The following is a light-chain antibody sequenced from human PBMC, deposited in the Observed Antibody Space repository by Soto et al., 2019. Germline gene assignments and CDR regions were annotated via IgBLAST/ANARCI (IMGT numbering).Light chain of an antibody. CDR1: SSDVGGYNY. J-gene: IGLJ2*01. CDR2: EVS. V-gene: IGLV2-14*01. CDR3: SSYTSNTTPVV. Sequence: QSALTQPASVSGSPGQSITISCTGTSSDVGGYNYVSWYQQHPGKAPKLMIHEVSNRPSGVSSRFSGSKSGNTASLTISALQAEDEAVYYCSSYTSNTTPVVFGGGTQLTVL.